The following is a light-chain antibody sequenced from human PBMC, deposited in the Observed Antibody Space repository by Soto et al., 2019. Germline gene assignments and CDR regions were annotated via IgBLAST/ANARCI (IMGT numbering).Light chain of an antibody. V-gene: IGKV3-15*01. J-gene: IGKJ1*01. CDR3: QQYNNWPPWT. CDR1: QSVSSN. Sequence: EIVITQSPANLSVSPGERATLSCRASQSVSSNLAWYQQKPGQAPRLLIYGASTRATGIPARFSGSGSGTEFTLTISSLQSEDFAVYYCQQYNNWPPWTFGQGTKLDIK. CDR2: GAS.